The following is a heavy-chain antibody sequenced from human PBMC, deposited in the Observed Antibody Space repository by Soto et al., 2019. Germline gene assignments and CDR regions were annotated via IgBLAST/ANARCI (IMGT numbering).Heavy chain of an antibody. V-gene: IGHV1-58*01. CDR1: GFTFTSSA. CDR2: IVVGSGNT. J-gene: IGHJ6*02. Sequence: QMQLVQSGPEVKKPGTSVKVSCKASGFTFTSSAVQWVRQARGLRLEWIGWIVVGSGNTNYAQKFQERVTITRDMSTSTAYMELSSLRSEDTAVYYCAAETGIVVVPAAYGMDVWGQGTTVTVSS. D-gene: IGHD2-2*01. CDR3: AAETGIVVVPAAYGMDV.